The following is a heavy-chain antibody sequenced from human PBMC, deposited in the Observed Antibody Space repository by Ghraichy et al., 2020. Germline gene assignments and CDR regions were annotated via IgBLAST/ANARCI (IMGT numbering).Heavy chain of an antibody. CDR1: GGSISSYY. CDR3: ARHYYYDLPLGWFDP. D-gene: IGHD3-22*01. V-gene: IGHV4-4*09. J-gene: IGHJ5*02. CDR2: IYTSGST. Sequence: SETLSLTCTVSGGSISSYYWSWIRQPPGKGLEWIGYIYTSGSTNYNPSLKSRVTISVDTSKNQFSLKLSSVTAADTAVYYCARHYYYDLPLGWFDPWGQGTLVTVSS.